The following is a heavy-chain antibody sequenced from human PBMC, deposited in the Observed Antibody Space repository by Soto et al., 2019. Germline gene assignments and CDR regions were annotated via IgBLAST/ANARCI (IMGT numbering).Heavy chain of an antibody. CDR2: INPNSGGT. Sequence: ASVKVSCKASGYTFTGYYMHWVRQAPGQGLEWMGWINPNSGGTNYAQKFQGWATMTRDTSISTAYMELSRLRSDDTAVYYCARQLATLSAFDIWGQGTMVTVSS. V-gene: IGHV1-2*04. CDR1: GYTFTGYY. D-gene: IGHD5-12*01. J-gene: IGHJ3*02. CDR3: ARQLATLSAFDI.